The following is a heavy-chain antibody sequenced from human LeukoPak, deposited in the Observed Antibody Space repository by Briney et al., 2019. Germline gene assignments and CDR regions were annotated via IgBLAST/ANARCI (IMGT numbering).Heavy chain of an antibody. CDR2: FDPEDGET. CDR1: GYTLTELS. D-gene: IGHD4-17*01. J-gene: IGHJ6*03. V-gene: IGHV1-24*01. CDR3: ATAIPTGVYGGYAGYYYYYMDV. Sequence: ASVKVSCKVSGYTLTELSMHWVRQAPGKGLEWMGGFDPEDGETIYAQKFQGRVTMTEDTSTDTAYMELSSLRSEDTAVYYCATAIPTGVYGGYAGYYYYYMDVWGKGTTVTVSS.